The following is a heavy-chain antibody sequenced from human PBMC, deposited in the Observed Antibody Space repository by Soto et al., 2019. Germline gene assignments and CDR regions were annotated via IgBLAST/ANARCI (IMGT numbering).Heavy chain of an antibody. V-gene: IGHV1-2*02. CDR1: GYTFTGYY. D-gene: IGHD3-10*01. Sequence: QVQLVQSGAEVKKPGASVKVSCKASGYTFTGYYMHLVRQAPGQVLEWMGWINPNRGGTTYAQKLRGTVTMHRDTSTSTAYMELSGLRSDDTAVYYCASFAWFGEFDYWGQGTLVTVSA. CDR3: ASFAWFGEFDY. CDR2: INPNRGGT. J-gene: IGHJ4*02.